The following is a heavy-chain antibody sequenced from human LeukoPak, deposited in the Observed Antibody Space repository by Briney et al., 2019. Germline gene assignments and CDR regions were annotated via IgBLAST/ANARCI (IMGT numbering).Heavy chain of an antibody. CDR3: ARVARIQYAFDI. Sequence: ASVKVSCKASGYTFTSYGISWVRQAPGQGLEWMGWISPYNGNTNYAQKLQGRVTMTTDTSTSTAYMELRSLRSDDTAVYYCARVARIQYAFDIWGQGTMVTVSS. V-gene: IGHV1-18*01. CDR1: GYTFTSYG. J-gene: IGHJ3*02. D-gene: IGHD6-6*01. CDR2: ISPYNGNT.